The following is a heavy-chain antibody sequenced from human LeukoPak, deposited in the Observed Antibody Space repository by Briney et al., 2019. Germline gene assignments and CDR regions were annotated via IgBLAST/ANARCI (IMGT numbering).Heavy chain of an antibody. D-gene: IGHD6-13*01. Sequence: PGGSLRLSCAASGFTFSSYGMHWVRQAPGKGLEWVAVISYGGSNIYYADSVKGRFTISRDNYKTTLYLQMNSLRAEDTAVYYCAKNPAAGIREYYFDYWGQGTLVTVSS. CDR3: AKNPAAGIREYYFDY. CDR1: GFTFSSYG. V-gene: IGHV3-30*18. J-gene: IGHJ4*02. CDR2: ISYGGSNI.